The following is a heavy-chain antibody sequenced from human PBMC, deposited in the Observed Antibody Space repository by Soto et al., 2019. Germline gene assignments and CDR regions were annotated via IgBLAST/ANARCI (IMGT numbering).Heavy chain of an antibody. CDR3: ASAGSESEYYFDY. D-gene: IGHD3-10*01. Sequence: QVQLQQWGGGLLKPSETLSLTCAVYGGSFSGYYWSWIRQPPGKGLEWIGEINHSGSTNSNPSLKSRVTISVDTSKNQSSLKLSSVTAADTAVYCCASAGSESEYYFDYWGQGTLVAVSS. J-gene: IGHJ4*02. CDR2: INHSGST. CDR1: GGSFSGYY. V-gene: IGHV4-34*01.